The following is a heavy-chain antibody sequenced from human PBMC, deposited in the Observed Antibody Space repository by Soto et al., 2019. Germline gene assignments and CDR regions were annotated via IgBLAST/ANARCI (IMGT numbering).Heavy chain of an antibody. CDR1: GFTFSSYS. CDR3: GRAPRRNYGVPPTPPI. CDR2: ISSSSSYI. V-gene: IGHV3-21*01. J-gene: IGHJ3*02. Sequence: GGSLRLSCAASGFTFSSYSMNWVRQAPGKGLEWVSSISSSSSYIYYADSVKGRFTISRDNAKNSLYLQMNSLRAEDTAVYYCGRAPRRNYGVPPTPPIWAQGTMVTVSS. D-gene: IGHD4-17*01.